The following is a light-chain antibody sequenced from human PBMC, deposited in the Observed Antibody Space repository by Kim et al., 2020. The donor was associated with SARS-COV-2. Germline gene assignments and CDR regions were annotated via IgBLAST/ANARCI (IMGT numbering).Light chain of an antibody. CDR3: QQRSNWPWT. J-gene: IGKJ1*01. CDR2: VAS. Sequence: EIVLTQSPATLSLSPGERATLSCRASQSINNYVAWYQQKPGQTPRLLIYVASNRATGIPARFSGSGSGTDFTLTISSLEPEDFAVYYCQQRSNWPWTFGQGTKVDIK. CDR1: QSINNY. V-gene: IGKV3-11*01.